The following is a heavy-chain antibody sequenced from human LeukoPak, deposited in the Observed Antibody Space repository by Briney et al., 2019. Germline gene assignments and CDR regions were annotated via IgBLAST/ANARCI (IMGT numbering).Heavy chain of an antibody. D-gene: IGHD1-1*01. CDR1: GGSISSNF. CDR3: ARAKPDWNPPDY. Sequence: SETLSLTCTVSGGSISSNFWSWIRQPPGKGLEWIGYIYNIGYNYNSGSTSYNPSLKSRATMLGDTSKNQFSLKLNSVTAADTAVYYCARAKPDWNPPDYWGQGTLVTVTS. CDR2: IGYNYNSGST. V-gene: IGHV4-4*09. J-gene: IGHJ4*02.